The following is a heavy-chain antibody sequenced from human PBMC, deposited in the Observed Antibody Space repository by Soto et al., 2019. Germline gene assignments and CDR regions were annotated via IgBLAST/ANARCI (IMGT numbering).Heavy chain of an antibody. CDR1: GFTFSSYG. V-gene: IGHV3-33*01. Sequence: GGSLRLSCAASGFTFSSYGMHWVRQAPGKGLEWVAVIWNDGSNKYYADSVKGRFTISRDNAKNTLYLQMNSLRAEDTAVYYCAREAQWFRESQAYWGQGTLVTVSS. J-gene: IGHJ4*02. CDR2: IWNDGSNK. D-gene: IGHD3-10*01. CDR3: AREAQWFRESQAY.